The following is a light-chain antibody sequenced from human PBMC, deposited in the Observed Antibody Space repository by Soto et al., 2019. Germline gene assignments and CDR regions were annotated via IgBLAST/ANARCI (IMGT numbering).Light chain of an antibody. CDR3: PQSYSAIVA. J-gene: IGKJ1*01. Sequence: DFQITQAPSSLSASVGDRVTIPCRATQSISRSLNWYGQKPGKAPELLIYAASSLQSGVPSRCSGSGAGTECTRTISSLQPEDSETYYCPQSYSAIVAFGPGTQVDIK. V-gene: IGKV1-39*01. CDR1: QSISRS. CDR2: AAS.